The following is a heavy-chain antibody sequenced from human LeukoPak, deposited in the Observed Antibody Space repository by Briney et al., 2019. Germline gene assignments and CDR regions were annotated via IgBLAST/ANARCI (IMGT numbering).Heavy chain of an antibody. CDR1: GYSFTSYW. Sequence: GESLEISCKGSGYSFTSYWIVWVRQMPGKGLEWMGIIYPGNSNTRYSPSFQGQVAISADRSISTAYLQWSSLKASDTAMYYCARLGEEEVDSWGQGTLVTVSS. CDR2: IYPGNSNT. CDR3: ARLGEEEVDS. D-gene: IGHD3-16*01. V-gene: IGHV5-51*01. J-gene: IGHJ4*02.